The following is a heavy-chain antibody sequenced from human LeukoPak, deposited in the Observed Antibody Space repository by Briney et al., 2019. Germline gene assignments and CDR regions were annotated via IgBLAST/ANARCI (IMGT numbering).Heavy chain of an antibody. CDR2: ISGSGGST. CDR3: ATARRYYDYVWGSPTYYFDY. J-gene: IGHJ4*02. CDR1: GFTFSSYA. D-gene: IGHD3-16*01. Sequence: GRSLRLSCAASGFTFSSYAMSWVRQAPGKGLEWVSAISGSGGSTYYADSVKGRFTISRDNSKNTLYLQMNSLRAEDTAVYYCATARRYYDYVWGSPTYYFDYWGQGTLVTVSS. V-gene: IGHV3-23*01.